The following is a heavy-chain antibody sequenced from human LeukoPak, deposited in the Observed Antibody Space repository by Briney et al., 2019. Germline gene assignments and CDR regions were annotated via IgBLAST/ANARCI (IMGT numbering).Heavy chain of an antibody. D-gene: IGHD4-23*01. CDR1: GFTVSSNY. CDR2: IYSGGST. J-gene: IGHJ4*02. CDR3: ARDAPGNPLYYFDY. V-gene: IGHV3-53*01. Sequence: PGGSLRLSCAASGFTVSSNYMSWVRQAPGKGLEWVSVIYSGGSTYYADSVKGRFTISRDNSKNTLYLQMNSLRAEDTAVYYCARDAPGNPLYYFDYWGQGTLVTVSS.